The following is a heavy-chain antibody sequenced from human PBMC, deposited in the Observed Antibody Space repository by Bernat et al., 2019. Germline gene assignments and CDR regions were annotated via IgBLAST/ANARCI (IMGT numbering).Heavy chain of an antibody. Sequence: EVQLVESGGVLVQPGGSLRLSCAASGFTFSSYWMSWVRQAPGKWLEWVANIKQDGSEKYYVDSVKGRFTISRDNAKNSLYLQMNSLRAEDTAVYYCARDGRVGQVGDKLPELHYYYYYGMDVWGQGTTVTVSS. CDR2: IKQDGSEK. D-gene: IGHD1-26*01. CDR1: GFTFSSYW. J-gene: IGHJ6*02. V-gene: IGHV3-7*04. CDR3: ARDGRVGQVGDKLPELHYYYYYGMDV.